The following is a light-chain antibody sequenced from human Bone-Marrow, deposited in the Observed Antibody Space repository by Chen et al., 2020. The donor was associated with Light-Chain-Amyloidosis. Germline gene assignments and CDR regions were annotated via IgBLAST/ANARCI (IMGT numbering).Light chain of an antibody. CDR2: EVT. Sequence: QSALTQPASVSGSPGQSITVSCTGTSSDVGGYNYVSWYQQHPGKAPKLILYEVTTRPSGVSNRFSGSKSGNTASLTISGLQAEDEADYYCSSFTSSNTWVFGGGTKLTVL. CDR1: SSDVGGYNY. J-gene: IGLJ3*02. CDR3: SSFTSSNTWV. V-gene: IGLV2-14*01.